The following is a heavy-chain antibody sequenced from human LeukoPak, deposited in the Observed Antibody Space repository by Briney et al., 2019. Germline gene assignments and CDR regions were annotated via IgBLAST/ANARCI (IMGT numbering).Heavy chain of an antibody. CDR1: GFTFSSYA. CDR3: ARRAADDILTGWWFDP. D-gene: IGHD3-9*01. Sequence: PGGSLRLSCAASGFTFSSYAMSWVRQAPGKGLEWIGEINHSGSTNYNPSLKSRVTTSVDTSKNQFSLKLSSVTAADTAVYYCARRAADDILTGWWFDPWGQGTLVTVSS. CDR2: INHSGST. J-gene: IGHJ5*02. V-gene: IGHV4-34*01.